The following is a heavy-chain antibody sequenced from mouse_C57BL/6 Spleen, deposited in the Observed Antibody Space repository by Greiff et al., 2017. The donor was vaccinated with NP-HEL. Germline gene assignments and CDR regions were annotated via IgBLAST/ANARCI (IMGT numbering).Heavy chain of an antibody. V-gene: IGHV1-82*01. CDR1: GYAFSSSW. D-gene: IGHD2-1*01. CDR3: ARSAGYGNFPAWFAY. Sequence: QVQLQQSGPELVKPGASVKISCKASGYAFSSSWMNWVKQRPGKGLEWIGRIYPGDGDTNYNGKFKGKATLTADKSSSTAYMQLSSLTSDDSAVYFCARSAGYGNFPAWFAYWGQGTLVTVSA. J-gene: IGHJ3*01. CDR2: IYPGDGDT.